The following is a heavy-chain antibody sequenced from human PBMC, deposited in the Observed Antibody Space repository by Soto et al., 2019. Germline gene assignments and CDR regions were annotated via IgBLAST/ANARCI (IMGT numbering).Heavy chain of an antibody. Sequence: GGSLRLSCAASGFTFDDYAMHWVRQAPGKGLEWVSGISWNSGSIGYADSVKGRFTISRDNAKNSLYLQMNSLRAEDTALYYCAKGGHYDILTGYYTAPFDYWGQGTLVTVSS. CDR3: AKGGHYDILTGYYTAPFDY. CDR1: GFTFDDYA. D-gene: IGHD3-9*01. CDR2: ISWNSGSI. V-gene: IGHV3-9*01. J-gene: IGHJ4*02.